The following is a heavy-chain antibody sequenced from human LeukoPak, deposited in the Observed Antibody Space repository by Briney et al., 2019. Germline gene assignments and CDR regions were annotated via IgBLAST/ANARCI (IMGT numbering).Heavy chain of an antibody. D-gene: IGHD6-19*01. CDR3: AKATEQWVDY. Sequence: PGRSLRLSCAASGFTFDDYAMHWVRQAPGKGLVWVSGISWNSGSIGYADSVKGRFTISRDNAKNSLYLQMNSLRAEDTALYYCAKATEQWVDYWGQGTLVTVSS. CDR2: ISWNSGSI. CDR1: GFTFDDYA. J-gene: IGHJ4*02. V-gene: IGHV3-9*01.